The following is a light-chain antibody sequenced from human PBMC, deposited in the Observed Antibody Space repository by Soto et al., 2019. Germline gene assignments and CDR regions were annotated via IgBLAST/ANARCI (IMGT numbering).Light chain of an antibody. J-gene: IGKJ1*01. Sequence: DIEVTKSKSSLSASVGDRVTITCGASQSINDYLNWYQQKPGKAPTLLIYLASSLQTGVPSRFSGSGSGTDFTLTISSLQPEDFATYFCQRSYNTPHTFGQGTKV. V-gene: IGKV1-39*01. CDR2: LAS. CDR3: QRSYNTPHT. CDR1: QSINDY.